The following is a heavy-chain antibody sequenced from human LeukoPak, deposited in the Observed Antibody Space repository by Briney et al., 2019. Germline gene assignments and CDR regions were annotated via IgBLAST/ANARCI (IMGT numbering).Heavy chain of an antibody. Sequence: GGSLRLSCAASGFTFCDYAMSWLRQAPGKGLEWVSSISGGGGSTYYADSVKGRFTISRDNSKNTLYLQMISLRAEDTAVYYCARDRVAVAVKRGYFDYWGQGTLVTVSS. V-gene: IGHV3-23*01. CDR1: GFTFCDYA. D-gene: IGHD6-19*01. J-gene: IGHJ4*02. CDR3: ARDRVAVAVKRGYFDY. CDR2: ISGGGGST.